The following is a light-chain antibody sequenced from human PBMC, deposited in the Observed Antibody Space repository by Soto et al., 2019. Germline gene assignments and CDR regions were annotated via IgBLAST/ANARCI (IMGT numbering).Light chain of an antibody. Sequence: DIQMTQSPSSLSASVGDRVTITCRASQGISNYLAWYQQKPGKVTKLLIYSASTLQSGVPSRFSGSGAGTDFTLTISGLQPEDVATYYCQKYNSAPRTFGPGTKVDTK. CDR1: QGISNY. V-gene: IGKV1-27*01. CDR3: QKYNSAPRT. J-gene: IGKJ3*01. CDR2: SAS.